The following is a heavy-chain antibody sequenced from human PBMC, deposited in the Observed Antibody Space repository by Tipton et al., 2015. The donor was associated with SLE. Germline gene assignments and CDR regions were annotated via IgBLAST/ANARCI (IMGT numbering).Heavy chain of an antibody. J-gene: IGHJ4*02. CDR2: ISPETGNT. CDR1: GYTFRSFG. CDR3: ARVRVDTAMGVFDF. V-gene: IGHV1-18*01. D-gene: IGHD5-18*01. Sequence: QLVQSGAEVKKPGASVKVSCKASGYTFRSFGVNWLRQAPGHGLEWLGWISPETGNTKYAQKLQGRVTVTSDTSTSTAYMELRSLRSDDTAIYYCARVRVDTAMGVFDFWGQGTLVTVSS.